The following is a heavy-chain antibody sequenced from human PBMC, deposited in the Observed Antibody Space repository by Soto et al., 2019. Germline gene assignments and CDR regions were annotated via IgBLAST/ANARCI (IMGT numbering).Heavy chain of an antibody. V-gene: IGHV6-1*01. CDR1: GDSVSSSSAA. D-gene: IGHD3-3*01. CDR3: ARDPWSGLRFLEWLPLPYYYYGMDV. Sequence: PSQTLSLTCAISGDSVSSSSAAWNWIRQSPSRGLEWLGRTYYRSKWYNDYAVSVKSRITINPDTSKNQFSLQLNSVTPEDTAVYYCARDPWSGLRFLEWLPLPYYYYGMDVWGQGTTVTVSS. CDR2: TYYRSKWYN. J-gene: IGHJ6*02.